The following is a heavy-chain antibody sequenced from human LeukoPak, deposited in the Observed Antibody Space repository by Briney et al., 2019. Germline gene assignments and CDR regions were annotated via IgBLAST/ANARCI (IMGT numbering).Heavy chain of an antibody. J-gene: IGHJ6*04. Sequence: ASVKVSCKASGYIFTGCYMHWVRQAPGQGLEWMGWINPNSGGTNYAQKFQGWVTMTRDTSISTAYMELGRLRSDDTAVYYCARERLGELSPNYYYYYGMDVWGKGTTVTVSS. D-gene: IGHD3-16*02. CDR1: GYIFTGCY. CDR3: ARERLGELSPNYYYYYGMDV. V-gene: IGHV1-2*04. CDR2: INPNSGGT.